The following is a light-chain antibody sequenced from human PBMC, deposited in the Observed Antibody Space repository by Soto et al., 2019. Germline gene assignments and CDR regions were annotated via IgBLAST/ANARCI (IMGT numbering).Light chain of an antibody. CDR3: QQASGFPLT. CDR1: QGISSW. V-gene: IGKV1-12*01. J-gene: IGKJ4*01. CDR2: AAS. Sequence: DIQMTQSPSSVSASVGDRVTITCRASQGISSWLVWYQQKPGKAPKLLIYAASSLQSGVPSRFSGSGSGADFTLTISSLQPEDFATYYCQQASGFPLTFGGGTKVEIK.